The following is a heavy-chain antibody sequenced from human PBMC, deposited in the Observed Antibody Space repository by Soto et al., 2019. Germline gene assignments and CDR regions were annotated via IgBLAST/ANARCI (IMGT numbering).Heavy chain of an antibody. CDR1: GFTFGTYA. Sequence: GGSLRLSCVASGFTFGTYAIHWVRQAPGKGLQWVALISYEGSNTYYADSVKGRFTVSRDNSKSTLYLQMNSLRPEDTGVYYCARVTPGNNLYYFSGMDVWGQGTSVTVYS. V-gene: IGHV3-30-3*01. J-gene: IGHJ6*02. D-gene: IGHD1-1*01. CDR2: ISYEGSNT. CDR3: ARVTPGNNLYYFSGMDV.